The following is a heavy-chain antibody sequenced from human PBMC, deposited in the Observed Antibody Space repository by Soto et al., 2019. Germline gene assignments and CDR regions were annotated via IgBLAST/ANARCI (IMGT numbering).Heavy chain of an antibody. CDR1: GGTFSSYA. Sequence: QVQLVQSGAEVKKPGSSVKVSCKASGGTFSSYAISWVRQAPGQGLEWMGGIIPIFGTANYAQQFQGRVTITADESTSTDYMELSSLRSEDTAVYYCARPRRATLNWFDPWGQGTLVTVSS. CDR3: ARPRRATLNWFDP. J-gene: IGHJ5*02. V-gene: IGHV1-69*01. D-gene: IGHD5-12*01. CDR2: IIPIFGTA.